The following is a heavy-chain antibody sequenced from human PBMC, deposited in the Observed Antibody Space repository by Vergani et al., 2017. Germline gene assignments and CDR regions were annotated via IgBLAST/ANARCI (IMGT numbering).Heavy chain of an antibody. CDR3: SIIARAPTRRNPPPDY. J-gene: IGHJ4*02. D-gene: IGHD3-16*02. CDR1: GGSFSDYY. V-gene: IGHV4-34*01. Sequence: QVQLQEWGAGLLKTSETLSLTCGVSGGSFSDYYWSWIRQAPGMGLEWIGEVNHGGSTNYNPALKSRVSISVDTSKNQFSLQLTSVTAADSALYFFSIIARAPTRRNPPPDYWGQGILVTISS. CDR2: VNHGGST.